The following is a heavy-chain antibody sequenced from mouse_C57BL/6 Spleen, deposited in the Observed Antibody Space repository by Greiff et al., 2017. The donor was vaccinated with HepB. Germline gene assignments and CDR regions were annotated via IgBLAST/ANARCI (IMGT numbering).Heavy chain of an antibody. V-gene: IGHV1-22*01. CDR3: AREWIYYGNYFDY. D-gene: IGHD2-1*01. Sequence: DVKLQESGPELVKPGASVKMSCKASGYTFTDYNMHWVKQSHGKSLEWIGYINPNNGGTSYNQKFKGKATLTVNKSSSTAYMELRSLTSEDSAVYYCAREWIYYGNYFDYWGQGTTLTVSS. J-gene: IGHJ2*01. CDR2: INPNNGGT. CDR1: GYTFTDYN.